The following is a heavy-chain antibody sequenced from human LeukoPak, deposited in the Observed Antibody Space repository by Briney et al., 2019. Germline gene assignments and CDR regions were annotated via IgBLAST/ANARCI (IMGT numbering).Heavy chain of an antibody. CDR1: GYTFTSYG. J-gene: IGHJ5*02. V-gene: IGHV1-18*01. CDR2: ISAYNGNT. Sequence: GASVKVSCKASGYTFTSYGISWVRQAPGQGLEWMGWISAYNGNTNYAQKLQGRVTMTTDTSTSTAYMELRSLRSDDRAVYYCARKGSVAGRGDWFDPWGQGTLVTVSS. CDR3: ARKGSVAGRGDWFDP. D-gene: IGHD6-19*01.